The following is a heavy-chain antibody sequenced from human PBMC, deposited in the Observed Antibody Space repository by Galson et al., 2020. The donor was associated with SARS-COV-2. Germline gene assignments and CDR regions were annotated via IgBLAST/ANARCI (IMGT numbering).Heavy chain of an antibody. V-gene: IGHV5-51*01. J-gene: IGHJ6*02. CDR3: ARHVFEYGGSEGGSMEV. D-gene: IGHD3-10*01. Sequence: GESLKIPCKCSGYSFHSYWLVWVRQMPGKGLEWMGIVYGANSDTTYSTSFQGRVTISADRSSETAYLEWSSLKASDSATYYCARHVFEYGGSEGGSMEVWGHGTTVTVSS. CDR1: GYSFHSYW. CDR2: VYGANSDT.